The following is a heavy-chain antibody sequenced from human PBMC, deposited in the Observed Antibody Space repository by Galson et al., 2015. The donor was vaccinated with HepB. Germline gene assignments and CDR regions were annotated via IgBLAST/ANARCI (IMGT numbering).Heavy chain of an antibody. CDR1: GFTFSSYS. CDR2: ISSSSSTI. V-gene: IGHV3-48*01. J-gene: IGHJ4*02. CDR3: ARGITIFGVVITNYFDY. D-gene: IGHD3-3*01. Sequence: SLRLSCAASGFTFSSYSMNWVRQAPGKGLEWVSYISSSSSTIYYADSVKGRFTISRDNAKNSLYLQMNSLRAEDTAVYYCARGITIFGVVITNYFDYWGQGTLVTVSS.